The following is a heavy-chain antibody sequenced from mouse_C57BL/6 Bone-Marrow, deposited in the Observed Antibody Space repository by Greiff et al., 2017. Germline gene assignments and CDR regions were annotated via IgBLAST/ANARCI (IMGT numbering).Heavy chain of an antibody. V-gene: IGHV1-69*01. Sequence: VQLQQPGAELVMPGASVKLSCKASGYTFTSYWMHWVKQRPGQGLEWIGEIDPSDSYTNYNQKFKGKSTLTVDKSSSTAYMQLSSLTSEDSAVCYCARSWAAWFAYWGQGTLVTVSA. J-gene: IGHJ3*01. CDR1: GYTFTSYW. CDR2: IDPSDSYT. CDR3: ARSWAAWFAY. D-gene: IGHD4-1*01.